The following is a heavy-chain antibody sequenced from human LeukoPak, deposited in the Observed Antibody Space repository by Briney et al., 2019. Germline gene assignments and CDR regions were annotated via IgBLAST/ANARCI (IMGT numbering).Heavy chain of an antibody. CDR1: GFTFSSYA. CDR3: AKDLRSYGMDV. Sequence: GGSLRLSCAASGFTFSSYAMTWVRQAPGKGLEWVSAISGGGGKPYYADSVKGRFTISRDNSKNTLYLQMNSLRSEDTAVYYCAKDLRSYGMDVWGQGTTVTVSS. J-gene: IGHJ6*02. CDR2: ISGGGGKP. V-gene: IGHV3-23*01.